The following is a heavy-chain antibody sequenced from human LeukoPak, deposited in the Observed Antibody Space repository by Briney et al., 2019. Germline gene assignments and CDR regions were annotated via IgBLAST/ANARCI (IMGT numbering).Heavy chain of an antibody. Sequence: PGGSLRLSCAASGFTFSDYYMSWIRQAPGKGLEWISYISASGRNTYYADSVKGRFTISRDNAKNSLYLVMDSLIAEDTALYFCARALGTQEYFDYWGQGSRVSVSS. CDR3: ARALGTQEYFDY. J-gene: IGHJ4*02. V-gene: IGHV3-11*01. CDR2: ISASGRNT. D-gene: IGHD1-1*01. CDR1: GFTFSDYY.